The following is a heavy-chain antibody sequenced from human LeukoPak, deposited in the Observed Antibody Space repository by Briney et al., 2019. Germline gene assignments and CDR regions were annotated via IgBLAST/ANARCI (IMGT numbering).Heavy chain of an antibody. V-gene: IGHV3-33*01. J-gene: IGHJ4*02. CDR2: IWYDGSNK. D-gene: IGHD3-22*01. Sequence: PGRSLRLSCAASGFTFSSYGMHWVRQAPGKGLEWVAVIWYDGSNKYYADSVKGRFTISRDNSKNTLYLQMNSLRAEDTAVYYCARADYYDSSGYYRTTAGDYWGQGTLVTVSS. CDR1: GFTFSSYG. CDR3: ARADYYDSSGYYRTTAGDY.